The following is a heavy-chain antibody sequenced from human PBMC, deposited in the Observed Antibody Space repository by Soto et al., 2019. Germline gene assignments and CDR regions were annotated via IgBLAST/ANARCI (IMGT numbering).Heavy chain of an antibody. V-gene: IGHV3-7*01. CDR3: AKWGGAGSDN. CDR1: GFTFSSYY. J-gene: IGHJ4*02. Sequence: PGGSLRLSCAASGFTFSSYYMSWVRQAQGKGLEWVANVNEDGGEKYYVDSVKGRFTVSRDNAENSLYLQMNSLRAEDTAVYYCAKWGGAGSDNWGQGALVTVSS. CDR2: VNEDGGEK. D-gene: IGHD1-26*01.